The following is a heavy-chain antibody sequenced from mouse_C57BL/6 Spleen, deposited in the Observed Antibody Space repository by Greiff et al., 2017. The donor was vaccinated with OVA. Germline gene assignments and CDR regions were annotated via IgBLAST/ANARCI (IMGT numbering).Heavy chain of an antibody. CDR1: GYTFTSYW. CDR2: IYHGSGST. J-gene: IGHJ1*03. V-gene: IGHV1-55*01. Sequence: QVQLQQPGAELVKPGASVKMSCKASGYTFTSYWITWVKQRPGQGLEWIGDIYHGSGSTNYNEKFKSKATLTVDTSSSTAYMQLSSLTSEDSAVYYCARCGGRGWYFDVWGTGTTVTVSS. D-gene: IGHD3-3*01. CDR3: ARCGGRGWYFDV.